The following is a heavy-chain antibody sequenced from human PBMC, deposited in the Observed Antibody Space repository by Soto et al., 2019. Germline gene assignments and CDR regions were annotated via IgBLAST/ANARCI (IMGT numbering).Heavy chain of an antibody. CDR1: GYSISSGYY. J-gene: IGHJ3*02. V-gene: IGHV4-38-2*02. Sequence: KPXETLSLTCSVSGYSISSGYYWGWIRQPPVKGLEWIGSIYHSGSTYYNPSLKSRVTISVDTSKNQFSLKLSSVTAADTAVYYCARDAIGEFHAFDIWGQGTMVTVSS. CDR3: ARDAIGEFHAFDI. D-gene: IGHD3-10*01. CDR2: IYHSGST.